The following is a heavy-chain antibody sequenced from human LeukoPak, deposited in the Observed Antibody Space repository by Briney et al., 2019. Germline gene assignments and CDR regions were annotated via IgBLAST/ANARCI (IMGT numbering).Heavy chain of an antibody. CDR1: GFTFSSNS. CDR2: ISSSSSYI. D-gene: IGHD1-1*01. CDR3: ARQFAAGLNQLPIDY. Sequence: GGSLRLSCAASGFTFSSNSMNWVRQAQGQGLERVSSISSSSSYIYYADSVKGPFPISRDDAKNSLYLQMNNLRAQDTAVYYCARQFAAGLNQLPIDYWGQGTLVTVSP. J-gene: IGHJ4*02. V-gene: IGHV3-21*01.